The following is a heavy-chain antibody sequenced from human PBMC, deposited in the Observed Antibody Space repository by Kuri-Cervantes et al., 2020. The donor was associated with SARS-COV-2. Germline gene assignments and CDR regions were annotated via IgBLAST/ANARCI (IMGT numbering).Heavy chain of an antibody. CDR3: AAPPMDFWSGTAQQPGDFIKYYFDY. CDR2: INPNSGGT. J-gene: IGHJ4*02. D-gene: IGHD3-3*01. Sequence: ASVKVSCKASGYTFTGYYMHWVRQAPGQGLERMGWINPNSGGTNYAQKFQGRVTMTRDTSISTAYMELSRLRSDDTAVYYCAAPPMDFWSGTAQQPGDFIKYYFDYWGQGTLVTVSS. V-gene: IGHV1-2*02. CDR1: GYTFTGYY.